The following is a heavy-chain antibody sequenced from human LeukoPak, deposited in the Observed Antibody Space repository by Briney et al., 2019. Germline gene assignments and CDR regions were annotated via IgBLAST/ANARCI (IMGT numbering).Heavy chain of an antibody. CDR2: IYYSGST. CDR1: GGSISSSSYY. CDR3: ARASLPYYDFWSGYAFDY. Sequence: SETLSLTCTVSGGSISSSSYYWGWIRQPPGKGLEWIGSIYYSGSTYYNPSLKSRVTISVDTSKNQFSLKLSSVTAADTAVYYCARASLPYYDFWSGYAFDYWGQGTLVTVSS. D-gene: IGHD3-3*01. V-gene: IGHV4-39*07. J-gene: IGHJ4*02.